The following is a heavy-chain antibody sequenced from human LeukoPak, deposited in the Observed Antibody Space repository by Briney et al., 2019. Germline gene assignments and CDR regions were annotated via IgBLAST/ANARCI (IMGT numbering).Heavy chain of an antibody. Sequence: SETLSLTCADYGESFSGYYWSWIRQPPGKGLEWIGSIYYSGNTYYNASLKSQVSISIDTSKNQFSLRLTSVTAADTAVYYCARQTGSGLFILPGGQGTLVTVSS. CDR3: ARQTGSGLFILP. CDR2: IYYSGNT. D-gene: IGHD3/OR15-3a*01. V-gene: IGHV4-34*01. CDR1: GESFSGYY. J-gene: IGHJ4*02.